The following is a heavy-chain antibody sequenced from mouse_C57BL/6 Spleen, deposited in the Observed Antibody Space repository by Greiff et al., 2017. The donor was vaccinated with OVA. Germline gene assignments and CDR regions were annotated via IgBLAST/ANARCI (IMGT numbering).Heavy chain of an antibody. Sequence: VQLQESGAELVRPGASVTLSCKASGYTFTDYEMHWVKQTPVHGLEWIGAIDPETGGTAYNQKFKGKAILTADKSSSTAYMELRSLTSEDSAVYYCTRSPYYYGSSYGNFDYWGQGTTLTVSS. V-gene: IGHV1-15*01. CDR1: GYTFTDYE. D-gene: IGHD1-1*01. CDR2: IDPETGGT. CDR3: TRSPYYYGSSYGNFDY. J-gene: IGHJ2*01.